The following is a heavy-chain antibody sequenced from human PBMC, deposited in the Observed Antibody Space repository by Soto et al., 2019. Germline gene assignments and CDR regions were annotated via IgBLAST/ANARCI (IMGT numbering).Heavy chain of an antibody. CDR2: TSYDGSNK. V-gene: IGHV3-30-3*01. CDR1: GFTFSSYA. CDR3: VRDKSPYSSGWHNRHFDY. Sequence: QVQLVESGGGVVQPGRSLRLSCAASGFTFSSYAMHWVRQAPGKGLEWVAVTSYDGSNKYYADSVKGRFTISRDNSKTLYLQMNSLIAEATAVYYCVRDKSPYSSGWHNRHFDYGGQGTLVTVSS. J-gene: IGHJ4*02. D-gene: IGHD6-19*01.